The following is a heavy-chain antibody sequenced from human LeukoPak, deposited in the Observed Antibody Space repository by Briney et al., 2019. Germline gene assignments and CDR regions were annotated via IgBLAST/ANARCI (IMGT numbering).Heavy chain of an antibody. CDR2: TYYRSKWYN. CDR3: AGAGRGYSSSWYYFDC. Sequence: SQTPSLTCAISGDSVSSNSAAWHWIRQSPSRGLEWLGRTYYRSKWYNDYAVSVKSRITINPDTSKNQFSLQLNSVTPEDTAVYYCAGAGRGYSSSWYYFDCWGQGTLVTVSS. D-gene: IGHD6-13*01. J-gene: IGHJ4*02. V-gene: IGHV6-1*01. CDR1: GDSVSSNSAA.